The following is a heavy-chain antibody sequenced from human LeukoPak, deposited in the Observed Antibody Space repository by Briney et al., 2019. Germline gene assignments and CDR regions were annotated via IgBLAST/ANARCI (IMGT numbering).Heavy chain of an antibody. V-gene: IGHV1-69*13. CDR1: GGTFSSYA. CDR2: IIAIFGTA. CDR3: ARGMAVAGTGAFDI. Sequence: ASVKVSCKASGGTFSSYAISWVRQAPGQGLEWMGGIIAIFGTANYAQKFQGRVTITADESTSTAYMELSSLRSEDTAVYYCARGMAVAGTGAFDIWGQGTMVTVSS. J-gene: IGHJ3*02. D-gene: IGHD6-19*01.